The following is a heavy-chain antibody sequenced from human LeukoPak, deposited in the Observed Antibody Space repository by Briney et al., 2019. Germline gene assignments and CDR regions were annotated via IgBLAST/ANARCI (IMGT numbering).Heavy chain of an antibody. V-gene: IGHV3-23*01. D-gene: IGHD2-15*01. CDR2: ISNNGGYT. CDR3: AKQLGYCSDGSCYFPY. CDR1: GFTFSSSA. Sequence: GGSLRLSCAASGFTFSSSAMSWVRQDPGKGLEWVSAISNNGGYTYYADSVQGRFTISRDNSKSTLCLQMNSLRAEDTAVYYCAKQLGYCSDGSCYFPYWGQGTLVTVSS. J-gene: IGHJ4*02.